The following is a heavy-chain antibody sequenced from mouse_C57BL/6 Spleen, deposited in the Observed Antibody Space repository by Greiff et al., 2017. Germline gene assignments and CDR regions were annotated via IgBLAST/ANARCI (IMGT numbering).Heavy chain of an antibody. D-gene: IGHD2-2*01. CDR2: IDPSDSET. CDR1: GYTFTSYW. CDR3: ARKRDGYDGYYYDY. J-gene: IGHJ2*01. V-gene: IGHV1-52*01. Sequence: VQLQQPGAELVRPGSSVKLSCKASGYTFTSYWLHWVKQRPIQGLEWIGNIDPSDSETHYNQKFKDKATLTVDKSSSTAYMQHSSLAAEDSSVYYWARKRDGYDGYYYDYWIQGTTLTVSS.